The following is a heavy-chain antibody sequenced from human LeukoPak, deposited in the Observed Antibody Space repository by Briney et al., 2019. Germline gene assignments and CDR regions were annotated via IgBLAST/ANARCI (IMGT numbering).Heavy chain of an antibody. Sequence: PSETLSLTCAVYGGSFSGYYWSWIRQPPGKGLEWIGEINHSGSTYYNPSLKSRVTISVDRSKNQFSLKLSSVTAADTAVYYCARGDCSSTSCYTASAFDIWGQGTMVTVSS. D-gene: IGHD2-2*02. CDR2: INHSGST. J-gene: IGHJ3*02. V-gene: IGHV4-34*01. CDR3: ARGDCSSTSCYTASAFDI. CDR1: GGSFSGYY.